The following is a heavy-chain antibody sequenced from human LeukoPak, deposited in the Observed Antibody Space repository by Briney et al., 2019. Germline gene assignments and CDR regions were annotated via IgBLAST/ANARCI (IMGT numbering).Heavy chain of an antibody. D-gene: IGHD4-23*01. V-gene: IGHV3-23*01. CDR1: GFTFSTYA. CDR2: IGGSGGST. J-gene: IGHJ4*02. Sequence: PGGPLRLSCAASGFTFSTYAMSWVRQAPGKGLEWVSAIGGSGGSTYYADSVKGRFTISRDNAKNSLYLQMNSLRAEDTALYYCAKDIGGGGPDAGVFDYWGQGTLVTVSS. CDR3: AKDIGGGGPDAGVFDY.